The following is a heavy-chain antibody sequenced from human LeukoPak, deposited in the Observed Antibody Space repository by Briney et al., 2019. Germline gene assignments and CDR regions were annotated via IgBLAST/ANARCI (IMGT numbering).Heavy chain of an antibody. Sequence: GGSLRLSCAASGFTFSGSAMHWVRQASGKGLEWVGRIRSKANSYATAYAASVKGRFTISRDDSKNTAYLQMNSLKTEDTAVYYCTGVVVVVATLVDYWGQGTLVTVSS. J-gene: IGHJ4*02. D-gene: IGHD2-15*01. CDR1: GFTFSGSA. CDR2: IRSKANSYAT. V-gene: IGHV3-73*01. CDR3: TGVVVVVATLVDY.